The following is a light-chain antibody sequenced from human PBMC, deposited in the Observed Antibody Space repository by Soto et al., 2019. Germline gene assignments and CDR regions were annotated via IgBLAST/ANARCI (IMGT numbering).Light chain of an antibody. CDR2: EGS. CDR1: SSDVGSYNL. Sequence: QSALTQPASVSGSPGQSITISCTGTSSDVGSYNLVSWCQQHPGTAPKLMIYEGSKRPSGVSNRFSGSKSGNTASLTISVLPADDEAYYYGCSYAGSGTWVFGGGTKLTVL. V-gene: IGLV2-23*01. J-gene: IGLJ3*02. CDR3: CSYAGSGTWV.